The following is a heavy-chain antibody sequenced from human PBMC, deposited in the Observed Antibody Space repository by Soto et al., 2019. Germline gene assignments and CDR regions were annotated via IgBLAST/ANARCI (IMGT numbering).Heavy chain of an antibody. CDR1: GGAFSSYA. D-gene: IGHD6-13*01. CDR3: ARVGMIAAAGTGNYYFDY. Sequence: SVKVSCKASGGAFSSYAMSWVGQAPGQGLEWMGGIIPISGTANYAQKFQGRVTITAEKSTSTAYMELSSLRSEDTAVYYCARVGMIAAAGTGNYYFDYWGQ. V-gene: IGHV1-69*06. J-gene: IGHJ4*01. CDR2: IIPISGTA.